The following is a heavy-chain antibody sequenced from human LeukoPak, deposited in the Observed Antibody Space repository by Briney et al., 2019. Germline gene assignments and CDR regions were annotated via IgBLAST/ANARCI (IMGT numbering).Heavy chain of an antibody. CDR2: ISGRSSTI. Sequence: GGSLRLSCAASGFTFKIYSMTWVRQAPGKGLEWVSYISGRSSTIYYADSVKGRFTISRDNAKDSLYLQMNSLRADDTAVYYCARGRMRYYFDFWGQGSLVTVSS. CDR3: ARGRMRYYFDF. CDR1: GFTFKIYS. D-gene: IGHD2-8*01. J-gene: IGHJ4*02. V-gene: IGHV3-48*01.